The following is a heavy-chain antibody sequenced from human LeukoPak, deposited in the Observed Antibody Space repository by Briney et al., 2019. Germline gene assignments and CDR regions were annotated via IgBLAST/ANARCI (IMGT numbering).Heavy chain of an antibody. J-gene: IGHJ6*03. CDR1: GGSISSYY. CDR2: IYYSGST. V-gene: IGHV4-59*12. Sequence: SETLSLTCTVSGGSISSYYWSWIRQPPGKGLEWIGYIYYSGSTNYNPSLKSRVTISVDTSKNQFSLQLNSVTPEDTAVYYCARDRGWELRDYYYYKDVWGKGTTVTVSS. CDR3: ARDRGWELRDYYYYKDV. D-gene: IGHD1-26*01.